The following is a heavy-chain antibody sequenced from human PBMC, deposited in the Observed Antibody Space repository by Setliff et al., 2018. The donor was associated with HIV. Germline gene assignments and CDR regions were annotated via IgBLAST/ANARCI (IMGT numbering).Heavy chain of an antibody. Sequence: ASVKVSCKASGYTFTSYGISWVRQAPGQGLEWMGWISAYNGNTNYAQKLQGRVTMTTDTSTSTAYMELSSLRSEDTAVYYCARDQVYWQQLLFDYWGQGTLVTVSS. CDR1: GYTFTSYG. D-gene: IGHD6-13*01. V-gene: IGHV1-18*01. J-gene: IGHJ4*02. CDR3: ARDQVYWQQLLFDY. CDR2: ISAYNGNT.